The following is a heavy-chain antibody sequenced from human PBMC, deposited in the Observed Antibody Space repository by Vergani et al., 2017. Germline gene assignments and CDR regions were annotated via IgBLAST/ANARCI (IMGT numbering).Heavy chain of an antibody. Sequence: EVQLVESGGGLVQPGGSLRLSCAASGSTFSSYAMNWVRQAPGKGLEWVSYISRSSSTIYYADSVKGRFTISRDNAKNSLHLQMNNLRAEDTAVYYCAKDSRYCSSTSCYHYYYYMDVWGKGTTVTVSS. CDR3: AKDSRYCSSTSCYHYYYYMDV. D-gene: IGHD2-2*01. CDR2: ISRSSSTI. CDR1: GSTFSSYA. J-gene: IGHJ6*03. V-gene: IGHV3-48*01.